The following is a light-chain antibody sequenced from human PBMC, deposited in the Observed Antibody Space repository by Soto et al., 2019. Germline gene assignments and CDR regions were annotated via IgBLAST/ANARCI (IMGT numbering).Light chain of an antibody. Sequence: EIMLTQSPASLSLSPRERATLSCRASQSVDSYLVWYQQKPGQAPRLLIFGASNRATGIPARFSGSGSGTDFTLTINSLEPDDFAVYYCQQRDSWPITFGQGTRLEIK. J-gene: IGKJ5*01. CDR2: GAS. CDR3: QQRDSWPIT. CDR1: QSVDSY. V-gene: IGKV3-11*01.